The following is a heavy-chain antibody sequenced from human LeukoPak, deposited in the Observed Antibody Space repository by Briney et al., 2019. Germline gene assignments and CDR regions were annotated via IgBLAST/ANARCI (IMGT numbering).Heavy chain of an antibody. J-gene: IGHJ6*02. CDR1: GFTFSTYW. CDR2: IFYSGNT. Sequence: PGGSLRLSCAASGFTFSTYWMSWVRQPPGKGLEWIGIIFYSGNTYYNPSLKSRVTISVDTSKTQFSLTLSSVTAADTAVYYCARGQTTVTLLTYFYGIDVWGQGTTVTVSS. V-gene: IGHV4-59*04. D-gene: IGHD4-17*01. CDR3: ARGQTTVTLLTYFYGIDV.